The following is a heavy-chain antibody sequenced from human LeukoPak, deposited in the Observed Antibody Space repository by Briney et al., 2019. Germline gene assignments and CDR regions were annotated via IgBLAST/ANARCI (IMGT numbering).Heavy chain of an antibody. CDR3: ARQGKTYYYDSSGYSIDAFDI. CDR1: GFTFSSYA. Sequence: GGSMRLSCAASGFTFSSYAMSWDRQAPGKGLEWVSAISGSGGSTYYADSVKGRFTISRDNSKNTLYLQMNSLRAEDTAVYYCARQGKTYYYDSSGYSIDAFDIWGQGTMVTVSS. CDR2: ISGSGGST. V-gene: IGHV3-23*01. D-gene: IGHD3-22*01. J-gene: IGHJ3*02.